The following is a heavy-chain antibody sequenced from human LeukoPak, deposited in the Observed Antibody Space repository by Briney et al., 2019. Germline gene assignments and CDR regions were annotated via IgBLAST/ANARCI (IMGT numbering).Heavy chain of an antibody. D-gene: IGHD3-3*01. Sequence: PGGSLRLSCAASGFTFDGYAMHWVRQATGKGLEWVSLISGDGGSTYYADSVKGRFTISRDNSKNSLYLQMNSLRTEDTASYYCAKDSNDFVYYFDYWGQGTLVTVSS. CDR1: GFTFDGYA. V-gene: IGHV3-43*02. CDR2: ISGDGGST. J-gene: IGHJ4*02. CDR3: AKDSNDFVYYFDY.